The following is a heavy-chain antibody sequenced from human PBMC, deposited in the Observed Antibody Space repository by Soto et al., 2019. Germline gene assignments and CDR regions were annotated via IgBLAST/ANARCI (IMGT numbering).Heavy chain of an antibody. J-gene: IGHJ5*02. CDR1: GGSFSGYY. Sequence: QVQLQQWGAGLLKPSETLSLTCAVYGGSFSGYYWSWIRQPPGKGLEWIGEINHSGSTNYNPSLKSRVTISADTSKNQFSLKLSSVTAADTAVYYRARVAARPDGVWWFDPSGQGTLVTVSS. D-gene: IGHD6-6*01. CDR3: ARVAARPDGVWWFDP. CDR2: INHSGST. V-gene: IGHV4-34*01.